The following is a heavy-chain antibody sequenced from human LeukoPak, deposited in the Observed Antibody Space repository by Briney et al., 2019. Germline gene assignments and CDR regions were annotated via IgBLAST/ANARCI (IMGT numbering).Heavy chain of an antibody. V-gene: IGHV3-23*01. CDR2: IGSSGGHI. D-gene: IGHD1-26*01. CDR1: GFTFSDYA. CDR3: AKVQKSGDYWDFFNY. Sequence: GGSLRLSCAASGFTFSDYALSWVRQAPGKGLEWVSAIGSSGGHIYYADSVRGRFTISRDSSKSMLYLYINSLRAEDTALYYCAKVQKSGDYWDFFNYWGQGTLVTVSS. J-gene: IGHJ4*02.